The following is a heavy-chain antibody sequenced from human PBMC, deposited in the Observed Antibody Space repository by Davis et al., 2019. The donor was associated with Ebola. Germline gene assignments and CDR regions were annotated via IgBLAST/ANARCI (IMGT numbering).Heavy chain of an antibody. V-gene: IGHV3-30-3*01. J-gene: IGHJ5*02. CDR1: GFTFSSYA. CDR3: AREGPGYSYGYPGWFDP. Sequence: PGGSLRLSCAASGFTFSSYAMTWVRQAPGKGLEWVAVISYDGSNKYYADSVKGRFTISRDNSKNTLYLQMNSLRAEDTAVYYCAREGPGYSYGYPGWFDPWGQGTLVTVSS. D-gene: IGHD5-18*01. CDR2: ISYDGSNK.